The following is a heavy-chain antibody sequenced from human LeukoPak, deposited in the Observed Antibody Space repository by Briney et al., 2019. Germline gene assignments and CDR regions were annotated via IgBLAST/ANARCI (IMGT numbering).Heavy chain of an antibody. J-gene: IGHJ4*02. D-gene: IGHD3-10*01. CDR3: AKDSRWFGELSEAHYFDY. Sequence: GRSLRLSCAASGFTFDDYAMHWVRQAPGKGLEWVSLISWDGGSTYYADSVKGRFTISRDNSKNSLYLQMNSLRAEDTALYYCAKDSRWFGELSEAHYFDYWGQGTLVTVSS. CDR1: GFTFDDYA. CDR2: ISWDGGST. V-gene: IGHV3-43D*03.